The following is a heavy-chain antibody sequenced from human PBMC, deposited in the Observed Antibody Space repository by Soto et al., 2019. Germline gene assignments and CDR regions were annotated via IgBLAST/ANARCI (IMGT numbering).Heavy chain of an antibody. Sequence: QVQLQESGPGLVKPSQTLSLTCNVSGDSISSVYSYWSWIRQPPGKGLEWIGYIYYTGNTHYNPSLESRVNISRDTSKNQFSLRVHSVTAADTAVYFCTRDRGLGDHGGYFHWGQGALVTVSS. CDR1: GDSISSVYSY. CDR3: TRDRGLGDHGGYFH. CDR2: IYYTGNT. J-gene: IGHJ4*02. D-gene: IGHD3-22*01. V-gene: IGHV4-30-4*01.